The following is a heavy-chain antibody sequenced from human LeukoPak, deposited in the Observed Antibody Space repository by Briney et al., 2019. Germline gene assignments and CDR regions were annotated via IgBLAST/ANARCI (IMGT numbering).Heavy chain of an antibody. J-gene: IGHJ4*02. CDR1: GYTFTSYY. V-gene: IGHV1-69*13. CDR2: IIPIFGTA. D-gene: IGHD3-22*01. CDR3: AREEYDSSGYYCGLVD. Sequence: SVKVSCKASGYTFTSYYMHWVRQAPGQGLEWMGGIIPIFGTANYAQKFQGRVTITADESTSTAYMELSSLRSEDTAVYYCAREEYDSSGYYCGLVDWGQGTLVTVSS.